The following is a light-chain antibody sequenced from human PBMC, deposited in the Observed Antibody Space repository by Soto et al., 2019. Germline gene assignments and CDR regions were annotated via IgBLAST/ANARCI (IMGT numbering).Light chain of an antibody. CDR1: SSDIGTYNL. V-gene: IGLV2-14*02. Sequence: QSVLTQPASVSGSPGQSITISCTGTSSDIGTYNLVSWYQHYPGKAPKLMIYEGIKRPSGVSNRFSGSKSGNTAFLTISGLQAEDETDYYCFSYTSSGTYVFGTGTKLTVL. J-gene: IGLJ1*01. CDR2: EGI. CDR3: FSYTSSGTYV.